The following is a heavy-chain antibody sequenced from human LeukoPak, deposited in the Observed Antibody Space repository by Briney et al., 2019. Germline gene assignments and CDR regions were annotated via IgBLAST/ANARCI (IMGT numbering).Heavy chain of an antibody. CDR3: ARGGFEKQWLPPHY. CDR1: GFTFSSYS. CDR2: ISSSSSSYI. Sequence: GGSLRLSCAASGFTFSSYSMNWVRQAPGKGLEWVSSISSSSSSYIYYADSVKGRFTISRDNAKNPLYLQMNSLRAEDTAVYYCARGGFEKQWLPPHYWGQGTLVTVSS. V-gene: IGHV3-21*01. J-gene: IGHJ4*02. D-gene: IGHD6-19*01.